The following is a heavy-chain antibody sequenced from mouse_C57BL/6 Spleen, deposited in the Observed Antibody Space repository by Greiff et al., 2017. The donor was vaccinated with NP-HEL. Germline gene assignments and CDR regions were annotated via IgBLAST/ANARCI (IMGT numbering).Heavy chain of an antibody. Sequence: EVQLQQSGPELVKPGASVKISCKASGYTFTDYYMNWVKQSNGKSLEWIGDINPNNGGTSYNQKFKGKATLTVDKSSSTAYMELRSLTSEDSAVYYCARWDDGYYDVFFAYWGQGTLVTVSA. CDR2: INPNNGGT. J-gene: IGHJ3*01. CDR3: ARWDDGYYDVFFAY. V-gene: IGHV1-26*01. D-gene: IGHD2-3*01. CDR1: GYTFTDYY.